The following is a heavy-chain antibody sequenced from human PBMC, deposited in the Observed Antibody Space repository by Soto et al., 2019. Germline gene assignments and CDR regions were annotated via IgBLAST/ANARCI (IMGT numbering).Heavy chain of an antibody. Sequence: SETLSLTCAVSGVSISSVGYSWIWILQPPGKGLEWIGYSYHSGSTYYNPSLKSRVTISVDRSKNQFPLKLSSVTAADTAVYYCARAIRFLEWFGWFDHWGQGTLVTVSS. CDR3: ARAIRFLEWFGWFDH. J-gene: IGHJ5*02. CDR1: GVSISSVGYS. CDR2: SYHSGST. D-gene: IGHD3-3*01. V-gene: IGHV4-30-2*01.